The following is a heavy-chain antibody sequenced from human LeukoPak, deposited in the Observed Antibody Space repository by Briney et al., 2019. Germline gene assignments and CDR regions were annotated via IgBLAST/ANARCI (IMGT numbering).Heavy chain of an antibody. CDR3: GRGPRGIGPIDY. CDR2: INPNSGAT. Sequence: GASAKVSFKASGYTFTGYYMHWVRQAPGQGLEWMGWINPNSGATNYAQKFQGRVTMTRDTSSSTAYMEVSRLRSDDTAVYYCGRGPRGIGPIDYWGQGTLVTVSS. D-gene: IGHD3-16*01. V-gene: IGHV1-2*02. J-gene: IGHJ4*02. CDR1: GYTFTGYY.